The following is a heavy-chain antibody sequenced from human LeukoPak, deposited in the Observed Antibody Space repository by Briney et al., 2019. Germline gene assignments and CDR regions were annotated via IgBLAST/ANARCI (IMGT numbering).Heavy chain of an antibody. CDR2: ISYDGSNK. J-gene: IGHJ1*01. CDR3: AKDNGLYPGWPVA. V-gene: IGHV3-30-3*01. CDR1: GFTFSSYA. Sequence: QPGGSLRLSCAASGFTFSSYAMHWVRQAPGKGLEWVAVISYDGSNKYYADSVKGRFTISRDNSKNTLYLQMNSLRAEDAAVYYCAKDNGLYPGWPVAWGQGTLVTVSS. D-gene: IGHD2-8*01.